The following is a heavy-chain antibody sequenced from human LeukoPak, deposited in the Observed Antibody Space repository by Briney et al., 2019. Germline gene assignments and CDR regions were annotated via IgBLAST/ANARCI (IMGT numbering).Heavy chain of an antibody. J-gene: IGHJ4*02. CDR1: RFTFDDYA. D-gene: IGHD4-23*01. CDR3: AKDDSYGGNSNFDY. CDR2: ISWNSGSI. V-gene: IGHV3-9*01. Sequence: GRSLRLSCAASRFTFDDYAMHWVRQAPGKGLEWVSGISWNSGSIEYADSVKGRFTISRDNAKNSLYLQMNSLRAEDTALYYCAKDDSYGGNSNFDYWAREPWSPSPQ.